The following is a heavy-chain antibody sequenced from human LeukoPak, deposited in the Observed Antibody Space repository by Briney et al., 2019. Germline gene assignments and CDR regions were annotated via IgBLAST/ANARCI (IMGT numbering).Heavy chain of an antibody. CDR1: GGSISSYY. J-gene: IGHJ5*02. V-gene: IGHV4-59*01. Sequence: SETLSLTCTVSGGSISSYYWSWIRQPPGKGLEWIGYIYYSGSTNYSPSLKSRVTISVDTSKNQFSLKLSSVTAADTAVYYCARGVYGSGSYYRFDPWGQGTLVTVSS. D-gene: IGHD3-10*01. CDR2: IYYSGST. CDR3: ARGVYGSGSYYRFDP.